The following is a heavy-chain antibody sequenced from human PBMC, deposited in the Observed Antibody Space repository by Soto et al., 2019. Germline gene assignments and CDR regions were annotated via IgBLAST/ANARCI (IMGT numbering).Heavy chain of an antibody. CDR1: GGSFSGYY. Sequence: PSETLSLTCAVYGGSFSGYYWSWIRQPPGKGLEWIGEINHSGSTNYNPSLKSRVTISVDTSKNQFSLKLSSVTAADTAVYYCARGQGPSSWYKGYWGQGTLVTVSS. V-gene: IGHV4-34*01. D-gene: IGHD6-13*01. CDR3: ARGQGPSSWYKGY. CDR2: INHSGST. J-gene: IGHJ4*02.